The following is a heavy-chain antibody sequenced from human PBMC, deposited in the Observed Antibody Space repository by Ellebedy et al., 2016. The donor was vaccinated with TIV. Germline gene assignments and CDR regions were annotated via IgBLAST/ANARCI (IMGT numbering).Heavy chain of an antibody. CDR3: ARLDSYAAVN. Sequence: GGSLRLSCAASGFTVSSNYMSWVRQAPGKGLEWVSYIRSSSSTTYYADSVKGRSTISRDNAKNSLFLQMNSLRDEDTAVYYCARLDSYAAVNWGQGALVTVSS. V-gene: IGHV3-48*02. J-gene: IGHJ4*02. CDR1: GFTVSSNY. D-gene: IGHD6-13*01. CDR2: IRSSSSTT.